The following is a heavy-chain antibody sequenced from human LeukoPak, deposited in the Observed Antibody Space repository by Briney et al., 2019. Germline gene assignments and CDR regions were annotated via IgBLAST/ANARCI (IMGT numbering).Heavy chain of an antibody. CDR1: GFTFSSYG. Sequence: GGSLRLSCAASGFTFSSYGMHWVRQAPGKGLEWVAFIRYDGSNKYYADSVKGRFTISRDNSKNTLYLQMNSLRAEDTAVYYCANDSGSSQHGDAFDYWGQGTLVTVSS. D-gene: IGHD1-26*01. J-gene: IGHJ4*02. CDR3: ANDSGSSQHGDAFDY. V-gene: IGHV3-30*02. CDR2: IRYDGSNK.